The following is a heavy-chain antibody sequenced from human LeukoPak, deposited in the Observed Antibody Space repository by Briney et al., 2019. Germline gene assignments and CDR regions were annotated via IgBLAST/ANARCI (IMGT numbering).Heavy chain of an antibody. CDR3: AARGYSYGQNYYYYMDV. J-gene: IGHJ6*03. V-gene: IGHV4-59*01. CDR1: GGSISSYY. D-gene: IGHD5-18*01. CDR2: IYYSGST. Sequence: NPSETLSLTCTVSGGSISSYYWSWIRQPPGKGLEWIGYIYYSGSTNYNPSLKSRVTISVDTSKNQFSLKLSSVTAADTAVYYCAARGYSYGQNYYYYMDVWGKGTTVTVSS.